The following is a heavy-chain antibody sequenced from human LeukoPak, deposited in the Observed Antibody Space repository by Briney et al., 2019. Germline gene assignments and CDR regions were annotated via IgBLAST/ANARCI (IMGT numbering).Heavy chain of an antibody. Sequence: PGGSLRLSCAASGFTFDDYAMHWVRQAPGKGLEWVSGISWNSGNMDYADSVKGRFTISRDNAKNSLYLQMNSLRPDDTALYYCAKNYHGSGNYFYNGMDVWGQGTTVTVSS. J-gene: IGHJ6*02. D-gene: IGHD3-10*01. CDR2: ISWNSGNM. CDR3: AKNYHGSGNYFYNGMDV. CDR1: GFTFDDYA. V-gene: IGHV3-9*01.